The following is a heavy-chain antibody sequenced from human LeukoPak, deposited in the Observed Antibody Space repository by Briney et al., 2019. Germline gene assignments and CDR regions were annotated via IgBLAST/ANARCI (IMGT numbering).Heavy chain of an antibody. V-gene: IGHV4-4*02. CDR1: GGSISSNNW. CDR3: ARVNINNWHSCDY. D-gene: IGHD1-1*01. Sequence: PSQTLSLTCAVSGGSISSNNWWGWVRQPPGKGLEWIGEIYHSGSPNYNPSLKSRVTISVDKSRNHFSLNLSSVTAADTAVYYCARVNINNWHSCDYWGQGTLVTVSS. CDR2: IYHSGSP. J-gene: IGHJ4*02.